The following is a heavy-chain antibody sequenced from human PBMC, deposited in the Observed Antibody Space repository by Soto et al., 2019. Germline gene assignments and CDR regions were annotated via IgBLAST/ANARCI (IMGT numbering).Heavy chain of an antibody. J-gene: IGHJ4*02. CDR2: ISSDGRNE. V-gene: IGHV3-30*18. CDR3: AKAGFCSGGSCYSYFDS. D-gene: IGHD2-15*01. Sequence: RRLSCAASGFPFSGYGMHWVRQAPGKGPEWVALISSDGRNEYYADSVKGRFSISRDNSKNMLFLQMSSLRAEDTAVYYCAKAGFCSGGSCYSYFDSWGQGTLVTVSS. CDR1: GFPFSGYG.